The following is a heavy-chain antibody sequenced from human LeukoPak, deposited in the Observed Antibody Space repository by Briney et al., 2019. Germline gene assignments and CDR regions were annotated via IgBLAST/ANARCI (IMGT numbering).Heavy chain of an antibody. CDR2: IGLSGSST. V-gene: IGHV3-23*01. J-gene: IGHJ4*02. D-gene: IGHD2-21*01. CDR3: AKEFVPGNFHY. CDR1: GFTFSNFV. Sequence: GGSLRLSCAASGFTFSNFVMSWVRQAPGKGLEWVSTIGLSGSSTYYAGSVKGRFTISRDNSKNTLYLQMNSLRAEDTAIYYCAKEFVPGNFHYWGQGTLVTVPS.